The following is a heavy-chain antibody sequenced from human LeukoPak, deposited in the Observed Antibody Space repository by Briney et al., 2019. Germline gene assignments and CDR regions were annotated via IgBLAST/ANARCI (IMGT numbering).Heavy chain of an antibody. CDR1: GYTFTSYD. CDR2: MNPYSGNT. J-gene: IGHJ4*02. V-gene: IGHV1-8*03. Sequence: GASVKVSCKASGYTFTSYDINWVRQATGQGLEWMGWMNPYSGNTGYAQKFQGRVTITRNTSISTAYMELSSLRSEDTAVYYCARGRITIFGVVIIAGDFDYWGQGTLVTVSS. D-gene: IGHD3-3*01. CDR3: ARGRITIFGVVIIAGDFDY.